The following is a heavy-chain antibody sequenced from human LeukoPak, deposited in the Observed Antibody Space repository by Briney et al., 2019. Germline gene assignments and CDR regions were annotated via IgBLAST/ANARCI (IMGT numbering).Heavy chain of an antibody. CDR1: GFSVSSTY. CDR2: IYSGGST. V-gene: IGHV3-66*01. Sequence: GGSLRLSCAASGFSVSSTYMSWVRQAPGKGLEWVSVIYSGGSTYHADSVKGGFTISRDNSKNTLYLQMNSLRAEDTAVYYCQLVVPTPMSYHYYGMDVWGQGTTVTVSS. CDR3: QLVVPTPMSYHYYGMDV. J-gene: IGHJ6*02. D-gene: IGHD2-2*01.